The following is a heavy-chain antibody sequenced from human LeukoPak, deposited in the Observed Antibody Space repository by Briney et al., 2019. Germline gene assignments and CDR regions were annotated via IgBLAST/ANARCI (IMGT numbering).Heavy chain of an antibody. D-gene: IGHD1-1*01. V-gene: IGHV1-2*02. CDR1: GYTFTAYY. CDR2: INSNTGDT. Sequence: ASVKVSCKASGYTFTAYYVHWVRQAPGQGPEWMGWINSNTGDTGYAQKFQRRVTMTRDTSISTLYMDLSSLRSDDTAVYYCARYSLRSNWHFDYWGQGTLVTVSS. J-gene: IGHJ4*02. CDR3: ARYSLRSNWHFDY.